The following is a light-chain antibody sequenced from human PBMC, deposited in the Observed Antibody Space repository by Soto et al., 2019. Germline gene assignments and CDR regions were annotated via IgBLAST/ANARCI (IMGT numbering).Light chain of an antibody. CDR3: QQYDGLPMYT. CDR2: DAS. Sequence: DIPMTQSPSSLSASVGDRVTITCQASQPINNNLNWYQQKPGKAPTLLIYDASVLETGVPARFSGSGSGTDFTFTISSLQPEDIATYYCQQYDGLPMYTFGQGTKLEIK. J-gene: IGKJ2*01. V-gene: IGKV1-33*01. CDR1: QPINNN.